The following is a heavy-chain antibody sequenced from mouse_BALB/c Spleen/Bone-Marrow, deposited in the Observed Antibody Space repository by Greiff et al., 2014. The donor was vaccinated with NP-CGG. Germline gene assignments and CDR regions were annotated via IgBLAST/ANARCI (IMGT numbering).Heavy chain of an antibody. CDR3: AMTARGGFAY. D-gene: IGHD3-2*01. Sequence: QVQLKQSGPELVKPGALVKISCKASGYTFTSYDINWGKQRPGQGLEWIGWIYPGDGSTKYNEKFKGKATLTADKSSSTAYVQVSSLTSENSAVYFCAMTARGGFAYWGQGTLVTVSA. CDR2: IYPGDGST. V-gene: IGHV1S56*01. CDR1: GYTFTSYD. J-gene: IGHJ3*01.